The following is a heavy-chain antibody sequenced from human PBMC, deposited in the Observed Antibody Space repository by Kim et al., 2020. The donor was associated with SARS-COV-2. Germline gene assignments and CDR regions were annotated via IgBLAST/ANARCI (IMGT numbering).Heavy chain of an antibody. CDR1: GGSFGGYY. Sequence: SETLSLTCAVYGGSFGGYYWSWIRQPPGKGLEWIGEINHSGSTNYNPSLKSRVTISVDTSKNQFSLKLSSVTAADTAVYYCAGGNLAAAGRGDYWGQGTLVTVSS. D-gene: IGHD6-13*01. CDR2: INHSGST. V-gene: IGHV4-34*01. CDR3: AGGNLAAAGRGDY. J-gene: IGHJ4*02.